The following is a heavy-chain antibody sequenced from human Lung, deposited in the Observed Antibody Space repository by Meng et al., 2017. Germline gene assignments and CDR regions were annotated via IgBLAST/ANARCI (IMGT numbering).Heavy chain of an antibody. J-gene: IGHJ4*02. CDR3: ARDEDISAAGKLFGDY. D-gene: IGHD6-25*01. Sequence: QVQRVESGAEVKKPGASVKVSCKPSGYNFPDYYIHWVRRAPGQGLERMGRINPKSGDTHYAQKFQARVTMTGDTSISTAYMELSGLRSDDTAMYYCARDEDISAAGKLFGDYWGQGTLVTVSS. V-gene: IGHV1-2*06. CDR2: INPKSGDT. CDR1: GYNFPDYY.